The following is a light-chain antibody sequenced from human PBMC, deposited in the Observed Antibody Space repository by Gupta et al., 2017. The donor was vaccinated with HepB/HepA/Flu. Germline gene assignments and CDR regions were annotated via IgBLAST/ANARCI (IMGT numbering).Light chain of an antibody. CDR1: SSDVGSYNR. V-gene: IGLV2-18*02. CDR2: DVI. CDR3: SSYTSGSTYV. J-gene: IGLJ1*01. Sequence: QSALTQPPSVSGSPGQSVTISCTGTSSDVGSYNRVSWYQQPPGTAPKLMIYDVINRPSGVPDRFSGSESGNTASLTISGLQAEDEADYYCSSYTSGSTYVFGTGTKVTVL.